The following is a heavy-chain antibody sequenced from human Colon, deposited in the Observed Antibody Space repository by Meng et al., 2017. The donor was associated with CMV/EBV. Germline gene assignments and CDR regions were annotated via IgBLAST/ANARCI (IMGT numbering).Heavy chain of an antibody. D-gene: IGHD3-3*01. Sequence: GESLRLSCVASGFAFNAYGMSWVRQAPGKGLEWVSYISSSGSTIYYADSVKGRFTISRDNAKNSLYLQMNSLRAEDTAVYYCARMRVVEFDYWGQGTLVTVSS. CDR2: ISSSGSTI. CDR1: GFAFNAYG. J-gene: IGHJ4*02. V-gene: IGHV3-48*04. CDR3: ARMRVVEFDY.